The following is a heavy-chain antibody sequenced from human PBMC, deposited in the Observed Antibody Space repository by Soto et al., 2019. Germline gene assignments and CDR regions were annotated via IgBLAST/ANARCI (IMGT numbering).Heavy chain of an antibody. CDR2: ISYDGSDK. J-gene: IGHJ4*02. CDR1: GFTFNTYG. V-gene: IGHV3-30*18. D-gene: IGHD2-2*02. Sequence: GGSLRLSCAASGFTFNTYGMHWVRQAPGKGLEWVAVISYDGSDKFYADSVKGRFTISRDNSKNALYLQMSSLRPEDTAIYYCAKSPDFYCSSPNCYKYYFDYWGQGTLVTVSS. CDR3: AKSPDFYCSSPNCYKYYFDY.